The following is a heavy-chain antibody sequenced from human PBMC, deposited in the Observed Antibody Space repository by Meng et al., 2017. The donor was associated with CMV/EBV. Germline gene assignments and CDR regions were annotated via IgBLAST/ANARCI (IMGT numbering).Heavy chain of an antibody. CDR1: GFTVSSNY. Sequence: GESLKISCAASGFTVSSNYMSWVRQAPGKWLEWASVIYSGGSTYYADSVKGRFTISRDNSKNTLYLQMNSLRAEDTAVYYCARVCSSTSCYYLGGMDVWGQGTTVTVSS. D-gene: IGHD2-2*01. CDR2: IYSGGST. J-gene: IGHJ6*02. CDR3: ARVCSSTSCYYLGGMDV. V-gene: IGHV3-53*01.